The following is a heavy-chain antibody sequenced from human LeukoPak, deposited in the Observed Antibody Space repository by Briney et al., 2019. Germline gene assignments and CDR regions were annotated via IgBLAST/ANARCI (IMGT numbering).Heavy chain of an antibody. CDR1: GFTFSSYA. V-gene: IGHV3-23*01. Sequence: PGGSLRLSCAASGFTFSSYAMSWVRQAPGKGLEWVSAISGSGGSTYYADSVKGRFTISRDNSKNTLYLQMNSLRAEDTAVYYCARGYYYDSTADNAFDIWGQGTMVTVSS. J-gene: IGHJ3*02. CDR2: ISGSGGST. D-gene: IGHD3-22*01. CDR3: ARGYYYDSTADNAFDI.